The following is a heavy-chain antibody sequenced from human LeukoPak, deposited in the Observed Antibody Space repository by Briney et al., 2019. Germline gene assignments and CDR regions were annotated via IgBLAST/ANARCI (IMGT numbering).Heavy chain of an antibody. D-gene: IGHD6-6*01. CDR2: IKPSGGST. CDR1: EYTFTSYY. J-gene: IGHJ5*02. CDR3: ARVYSSMAARGLWFDP. V-gene: IGHV1-46*01. Sequence: ASVKVSCKASEYTFTSYYMHWVRQAPGQGLEWMGIIKPSGGSTSYAQKFQGRLTMTRDTSTSTVYMELSSLRSEDTAVYYCARVYSSMAARGLWFDPWGQGTLVTVSS.